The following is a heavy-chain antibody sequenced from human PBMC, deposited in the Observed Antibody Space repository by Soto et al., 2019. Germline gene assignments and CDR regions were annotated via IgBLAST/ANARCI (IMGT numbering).Heavy chain of an antibody. CDR2: IYYSGST. J-gene: IGHJ4*02. Sequence: SETLSLTCTVSGGSISSGDYYWSWIRQPPGKGLEWIGYIYYSGSTYYNPSLKSRVTISVDTSKNQFSLKLSSVTAADTAVYYCARQYSYGFWMDYWGQGTPVTVSS. D-gene: IGHD5-18*01. CDR3: ARQYSYGFWMDY. CDR1: GGSISSGDYY. V-gene: IGHV4-30-4*01.